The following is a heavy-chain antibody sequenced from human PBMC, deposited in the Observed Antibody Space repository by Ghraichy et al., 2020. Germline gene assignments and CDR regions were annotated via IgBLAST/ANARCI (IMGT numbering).Heavy chain of an antibody. V-gene: IGHV3-30*18. Sequence: GGSLRLSCAASGFTISSYGMYWVRQAPDKGLEWVALISYDGSNKDYADSVKGRFTVSRDNSKNTLYLQMNSLRAEDTAIYYCAKRFYDSWSGSTFFDYWGQGTLVTVSS. CDR2: ISYDGSNK. D-gene: IGHD3-3*01. J-gene: IGHJ4*02. CDR3: AKRFYDSWSGSTFFDY. CDR1: GFTISSYG.